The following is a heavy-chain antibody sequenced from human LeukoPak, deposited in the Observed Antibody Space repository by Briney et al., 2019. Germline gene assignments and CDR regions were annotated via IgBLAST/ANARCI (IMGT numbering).Heavy chain of an antibody. CDR2: VNHRGDT. V-gene: IGHV4-34*01. CDR1: GGSFSAYY. CDR3: ARGPTISETGYFDY. D-gene: IGHD1-1*01. Sequence: SETLSLTCAVYGGSFSAYYWSWIRQSPGKGLQWIAEVNHRGDTNYNPSVKGRVTISVDTSKNQFSLKVTSLAAADTAVYYCARGPTISETGYFDYWGQGTLVTVSS. J-gene: IGHJ4*03.